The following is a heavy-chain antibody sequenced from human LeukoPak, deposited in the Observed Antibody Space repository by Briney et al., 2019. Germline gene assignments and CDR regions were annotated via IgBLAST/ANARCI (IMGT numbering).Heavy chain of an antibody. V-gene: IGHV3-30*01. Sequence: PGGSLRLSCAASGFTFSSYAMHWVRQAPGKGLEWVAVISYDGSNKYYADSVKGRFTISRDNSKNTLYLQMNSLRAEDTAVYYCARGPGLYRYWGQGTLVTVSS. CDR1: GFTFSSYA. J-gene: IGHJ4*02. CDR2: ISYDGSNK. D-gene: IGHD2-2*01. CDR3: ARGPGLYRY.